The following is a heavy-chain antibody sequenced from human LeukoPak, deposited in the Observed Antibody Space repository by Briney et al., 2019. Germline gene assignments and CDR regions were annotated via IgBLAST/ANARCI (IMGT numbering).Heavy chain of an antibody. J-gene: IGHJ4*02. CDR2: LSGSGSNT. V-gene: IGHV3-23*01. D-gene: IGHD4-17*01. CDR1: GFTFNNYA. CDR3: ARDTLRAFDY. Sequence: GGSLRLSCAASGFTFNNYAMSWVRQAPGKGLEWVSSLSGSGSNTYYADSVKGRFTISRDNSKNTLYLQMNSLRAEDTAVYYCARDTLRAFDYWGQGTLVTVSS.